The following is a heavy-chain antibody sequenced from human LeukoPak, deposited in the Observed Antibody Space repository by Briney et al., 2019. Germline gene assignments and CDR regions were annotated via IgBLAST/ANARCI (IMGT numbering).Heavy chain of an antibody. V-gene: IGHV3-15*01. CDR2: IKSKADGETI. J-gene: IGHJ4*02. CDR1: GCTFSNAW. D-gene: IGHD1-20*01. CDR3: STLTSRGLSDS. Sequence: PGGSLRLSCAVSGCTFSNAWLSWVRQAPGKGLEWVGRIKSKADGETIDYAAPVKGRFTFSRDDSKNMLYLQMNSLKSEDTAVYYCSTLTSRGLSDSWGQGTLVTVSS.